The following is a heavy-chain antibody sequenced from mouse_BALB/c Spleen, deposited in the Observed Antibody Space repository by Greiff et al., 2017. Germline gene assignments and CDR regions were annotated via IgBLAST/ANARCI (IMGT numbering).Heavy chain of an antibody. V-gene: IGHV1-87*01. CDR2: IYPGDGDT. J-gene: IGHJ4*01. CDR1: GYTFTSYW. Sequence: QVQLQQSGAELARPGASVKLSCKASGYTFTSYWMQWVKQRPGQGLEWIGAIYPGDGDTRYTQKFKGKATLTADKSSSTAYMQLSSLASEDSAVYYCARTSTVEGDAMDYWGQGTSVTVSS. D-gene: IGHD1-1*01. CDR3: ARTSTVEGDAMDY.